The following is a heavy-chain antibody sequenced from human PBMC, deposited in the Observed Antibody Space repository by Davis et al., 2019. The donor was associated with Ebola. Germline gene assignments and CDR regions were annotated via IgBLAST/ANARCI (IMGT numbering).Heavy chain of an antibody. CDR3: ARPLNDYGDYWYFDL. CDR1: GGSINRDTQF. Sequence: SETLSLTCTVSGGSINRDTQFWGWIRQPPGKGLEWIGSIYHSGSTYYNPSLKSRVTISVDTSKNQFSLKLSSVTAADTAVYYCARPLNDYGDYWYFDLWGRGTLVTVSS. D-gene: IGHD4-17*01. V-gene: IGHV4-39*07. CDR2: IYHSGST. J-gene: IGHJ2*01.